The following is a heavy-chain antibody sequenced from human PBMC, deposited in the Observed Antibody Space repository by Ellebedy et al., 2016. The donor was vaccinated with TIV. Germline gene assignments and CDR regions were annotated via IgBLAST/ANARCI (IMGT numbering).Heavy chain of an antibody. Sequence: SVKVSCXASGYTFTYRYLHWVRQAPGQALEWMGWITPFNGNTNYAQKFQDRVTITRDRSMSTAYMELSSLRSEDTAMYYCARSTGTDGMDVWGQGTTVTVSS. D-gene: IGHD1-1*01. CDR3: ARSTGTDGMDV. CDR2: ITPFNGNT. CDR1: GYTFTYRY. J-gene: IGHJ6*02. V-gene: IGHV1-45*02.